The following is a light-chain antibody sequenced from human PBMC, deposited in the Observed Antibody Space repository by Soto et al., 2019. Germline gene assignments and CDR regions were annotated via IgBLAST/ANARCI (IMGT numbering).Light chain of an antibody. J-gene: IGKJ3*01. CDR3: QQRSHWPPT. CDR1: QSVSSY. V-gene: IGKV3-11*01. Sequence: EIVLTQSPATLSLSPGERATLSCRASQSVSSYLAWYQQKPGQAPRLLIYDASNRATSIPARFSGSGSGTAFTLTISSLEPEDFAVYYCQQRSHWPPTFGPGTKVDIK. CDR2: DAS.